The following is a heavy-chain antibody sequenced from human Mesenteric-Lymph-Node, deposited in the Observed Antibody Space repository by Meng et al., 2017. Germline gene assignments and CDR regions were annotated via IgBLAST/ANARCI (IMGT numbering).Heavy chain of an antibody. CDR2: MGLCHSHG. V-gene: IGHV3-21*04. Sequence: DVQLVRYGGGVGQPGTSLRLSCVGSLSIFASYDMTCIRQAPGYGPEWVASMGLCHSHGSYADSVIGRFTVSRDNAKTSFFLQMNSLRAEDTAIYYCASDPNWSATWGQGTLVTVSS. J-gene: IGHJ5*02. CDR1: LSIFASYD. CDR3: ASDPNWSAT.